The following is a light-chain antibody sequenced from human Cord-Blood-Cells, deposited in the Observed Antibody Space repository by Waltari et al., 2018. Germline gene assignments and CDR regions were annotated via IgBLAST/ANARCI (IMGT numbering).Light chain of an antibody. J-gene: IGKJ2*01. CDR3: QQSYSTPVT. Sequence: DIQMTQSPSSLSASVVDRVTITCRASQSISSYLNWYQQKPGKAPKLLIYAASSLQSGVPSRFSGSGSGTDFTLTISSLQPEDFATYYWQQSYSTPVTFGQGTKLEIK. CDR2: AAS. CDR1: QSISSY. V-gene: IGKV1-39*01.